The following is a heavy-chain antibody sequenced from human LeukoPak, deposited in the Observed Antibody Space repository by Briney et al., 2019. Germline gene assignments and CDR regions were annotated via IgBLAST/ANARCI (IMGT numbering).Heavy chain of an antibody. J-gene: IGHJ4*02. CDR2: IIPIFGTA. D-gene: IGHD3-10*01. Sequence: SVKVSCKASGGTFSSYAISWVRQAPGQGLEWMGGIIPIFGTANYAQKFQGRVTITADESTSTAYMELSSLRSEDTAAYYCASNREGVSRGSGSYSDYWGQGTLVTVSS. V-gene: IGHV1-69*13. CDR1: GGTFSSYA. CDR3: ASNREGVSRGSGSYSDY.